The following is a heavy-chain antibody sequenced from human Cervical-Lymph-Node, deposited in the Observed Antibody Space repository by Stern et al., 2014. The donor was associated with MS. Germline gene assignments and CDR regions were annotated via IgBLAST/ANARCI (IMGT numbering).Heavy chain of an antibody. Sequence: QVQLVQSGAEVKKPGSSVKVSCKASGGTLSSYTISWVRQAPGQGLEWMGRIIPILGIANDAQKFQGRVTITADKSTSTAYMELSSLRSEDTAVYYCARDYYDSSGYYRWGFDYWGQGTLVTVSS. D-gene: IGHD3-22*01. CDR1: GGTLSSYT. CDR3: ARDYYDSSGYYRWGFDY. J-gene: IGHJ4*02. CDR2: IIPILGIA. V-gene: IGHV1-69*09.